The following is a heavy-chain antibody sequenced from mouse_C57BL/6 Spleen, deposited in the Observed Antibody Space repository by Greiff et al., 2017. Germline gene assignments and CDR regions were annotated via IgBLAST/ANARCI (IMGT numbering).Heavy chain of an antibody. J-gene: IGHJ4*01. CDR1: GFTFSSYT. Sequence: EVQGVESGGGLVKPGGSLKLSCAASGFTFSSYTMSWVRQTPEKRLEWVATISGGGGNTYYPDSVKGRFTISRDNAKNTLYLQMSSLRSEDTALYCCARRGDPGPLYAMDYWGQGTSVTVSS. D-gene: IGHD2-13*01. CDR2: ISGGGGNT. CDR3: ARRGDPGPLYAMDY. V-gene: IGHV5-9*01.